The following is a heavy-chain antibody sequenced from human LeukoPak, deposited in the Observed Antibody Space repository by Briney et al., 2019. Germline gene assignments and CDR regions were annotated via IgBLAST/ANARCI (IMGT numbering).Heavy chain of an antibody. CDR2: ISYDGNNK. CDR1: GFTFSSYA. J-gene: IGHJ6*02. CDR3: ARSPTDYDFWIGYFLDV. Sequence: PGGSLRLSCAASGFTFSSYAMHWVRQAPGKGLEWVAVISYDGNNKYYADSVKGRFTISRDSSKNTLYLQMNSLRAEDTAVYYCARSPTDYDFWIGYFLDVWGQGTTVTVSS. D-gene: IGHD3-3*01. V-gene: IGHV3-30-3*01.